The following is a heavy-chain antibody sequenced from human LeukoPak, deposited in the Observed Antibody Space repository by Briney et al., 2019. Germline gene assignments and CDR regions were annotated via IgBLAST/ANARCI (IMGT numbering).Heavy chain of an antibody. D-gene: IGHD3-22*01. J-gene: IGHJ4*02. CDR2: MKQDGSEK. CDR1: GFTFSTYW. CDR3: ARSIRSYDSSGYPLDY. Sequence: GGSLRLSCAASGFTFSTYWMTWVRQAPGKGLEWVANMKQDGSEKYYVDSVKGRFTISRDNAKNSLYLQMNSLRAEDTAVYYCARSIRSYDSSGYPLDYWGQGTLVTVSS. V-gene: IGHV3-7*01.